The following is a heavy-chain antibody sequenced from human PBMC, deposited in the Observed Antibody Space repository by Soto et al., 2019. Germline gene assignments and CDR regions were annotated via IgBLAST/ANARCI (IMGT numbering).Heavy chain of an antibody. CDR2: MSPNSGNT. CDR3: ARVSIVVVPAAIGVAAFDI. V-gene: IGHV1-8*01. D-gene: IGHD2-2*02. J-gene: IGHJ3*02. CDR1: GYTFTSYD. Sequence: GASVKVSCKASGYTFTSYDINWVRQATGQGLEWMGWMSPNSGNTGYAQKFQGRVTMTRNTSISTAYMELSSLRSEDTAVYYCARVSIVVVPAAIGVAAFDIWGQGTMVTVSS.